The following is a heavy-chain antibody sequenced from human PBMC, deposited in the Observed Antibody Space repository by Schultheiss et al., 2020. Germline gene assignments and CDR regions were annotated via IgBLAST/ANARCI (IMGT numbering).Heavy chain of an antibody. Sequence: GGSLRLSCAASGFTFSSYSMNWVRQAPGKGLEWVAVIWYDGSNKYYADSVKGRFTISRDNSKNTLYLQMNSLRAEDTAVYYCAKASSGSQYRPYYYYGMDVWGQGTTVTVSS. J-gene: IGHJ6*02. CDR2: IWYDGSNK. CDR1: GFTFSSYS. D-gene: IGHD1-26*01. CDR3: AKASSGSQYRPYYYYGMDV. V-gene: IGHV3-33*06.